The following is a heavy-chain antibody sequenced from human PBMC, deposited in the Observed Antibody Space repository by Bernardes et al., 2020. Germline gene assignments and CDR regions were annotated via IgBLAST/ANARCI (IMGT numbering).Heavy chain of an antibody. CDR3: ARAGVELQVGIDFDY. Sequence: ASVKVSCKASGYTFTSYGISWVRQAPGQGLEWMGWISAYNGNTNYAQKLQGRVTMTTDTSTSTAYMELRSLRSDDTAVYYCARAGVELQVGIDFDYWGQGTLVTVSS. CDR2: ISAYNGNT. J-gene: IGHJ4*02. V-gene: IGHV1-18*01. D-gene: IGHD1-26*01. CDR1: GYTFTSYG.